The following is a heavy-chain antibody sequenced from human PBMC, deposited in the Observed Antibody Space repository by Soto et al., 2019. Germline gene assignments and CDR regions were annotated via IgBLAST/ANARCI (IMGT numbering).Heavy chain of an antibody. J-gene: IGHJ2*01. D-gene: IGHD3-22*01. Sequence: EVQLLESGGGLVQPGGSLRLSCAASGLTFSSYAMSWVRRAPGKGLEWVSAIIGSGGTTYYADSVKGRFTISRDNSKNTLYLQMNSLRAEDTAIYYCAKACGSGYYYDWNFDLWGRGTLVTVSS. V-gene: IGHV3-23*01. CDR1: GLTFSSYA. CDR3: AKACGSGYYYDWNFDL. CDR2: IIGSGGTT.